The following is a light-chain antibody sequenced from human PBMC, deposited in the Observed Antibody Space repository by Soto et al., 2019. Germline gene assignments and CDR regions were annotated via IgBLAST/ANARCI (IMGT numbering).Light chain of an antibody. J-gene: IGLJ2*01. V-gene: IGLV4-69*01. CDR3: QAWGSGIVV. Sequence: QLVLTQSPSASASLGASVKLTCTLSTGHSNYAIAWHQQQSEKGPRYLMKLNSDGSHSKGAGIPDRFSGSSSGAERCLTLSSLQSEGGADYYCQAWGSGIVVFGGGTKLTV. CDR1: TGHSNYA. CDR2: LNSDGSH.